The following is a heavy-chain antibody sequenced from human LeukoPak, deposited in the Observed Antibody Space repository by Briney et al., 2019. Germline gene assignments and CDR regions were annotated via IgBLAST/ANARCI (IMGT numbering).Heavy chain of an antibody. D-gene: IGHD4/OR15-4a*01. V-gene: IGHV4-39*02. CDR1: GDSISSSSYY. J-gene: IGHJ2*01. CDR3: ARGRRIVVLPGRGYFDL. CDR2: IYYAGST. Sequence: ASETLSLTCNVSGDSISSSSYYWSWIRVPPGKGLEWIGSIYYAGSTYYNPSLKSRVTLSVDTSTNHFSLNIKSVTAAGTAMYYCARGRRIVVLPGRGYFDLWGRGTLVTVSS.